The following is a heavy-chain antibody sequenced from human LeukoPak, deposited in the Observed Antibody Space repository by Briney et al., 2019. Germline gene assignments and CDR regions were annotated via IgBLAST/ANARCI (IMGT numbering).Heavy chain of an antibody. D-gene: IGHD3-3*01. CDR3: ARVRYYDFWSGYTPKGMDV. CDR2: IYHSGST. V-gene: IGHV4-4*02. Sequence: SGTLSLTCAVSGGSISSSNWWSWVRQPPEKGLEWIGEIYHSGSTNYNPSLKSRVTISVDKSKNQFSLKLSSVTAADTAVYYCARVRYYDFWSGYTPKGMDVWGQGTTVTVSS. J-gene: IGHJ6*02. CDR1: GGSISSSNW.